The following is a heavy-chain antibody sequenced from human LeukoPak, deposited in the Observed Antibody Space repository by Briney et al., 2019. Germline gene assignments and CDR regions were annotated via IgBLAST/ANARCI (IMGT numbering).Heavy chain of an antibody. CDR1: GGSISSGGYS. D-gene: IGHD6-13*01. Sequence: SETLSLTCAVSGGSISSGGYSWSWIRQPPGKGLEWIGYIYHSGSTYYNPSLKSRVTISVDRSKNQFSLKLSSVTAADTAVYYCARDGGYSSSWYGFDYWGQGTLVTVSS. J-gene: IGHJ4*02. V-gene: IGHV4-30-2*01. CDR2: IYHSGST. CDR3: ARDGGYSSSWYGFDY.